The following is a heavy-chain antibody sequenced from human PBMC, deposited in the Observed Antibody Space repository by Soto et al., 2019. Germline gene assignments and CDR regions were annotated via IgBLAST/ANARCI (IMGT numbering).Heavy chain of an antibody. J-gene: IGHJ4*02. CDR2: VYHSGST. Sequence: SETLSLTCVVSGYSISSAYYWGWIRQPPGKGLEWVGSVYHSGSTYYNPSLKSRITISLDTSKNHFSLKLRSVTAADSAVYYCERSGTKTPPFPEKWGQGALVTVSS. V-gene: IGHV4-38-2*01. CDR3: ERSGTKTPPFPEK. D-gene: IGHD1-1*01. CDR1: GYSISSAYY.